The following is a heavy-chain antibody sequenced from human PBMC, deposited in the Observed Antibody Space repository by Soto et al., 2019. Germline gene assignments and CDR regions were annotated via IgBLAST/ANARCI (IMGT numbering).Heavy chain of an antibody. V-gene: IGHV4-59*01. CDR1: GGSISSYY. CDR3: AREGLTGTIGLYYYYGMDV. J-gene: IGHJ6*02. CDR2: IYYSGST. D-gene: IGHD1-7*01. Sequence: QVQLQESGPGLVKPSETLSLTCTVPGGSISSYYWSWIRQPPGKGLEWIGYIYYSGSTNYNPSLTNRVTISVHTSKTQFSLKLSSVTAADTAVYYCAREGLTGTIGLYYYYGMDVWGQGTTVTVSS.